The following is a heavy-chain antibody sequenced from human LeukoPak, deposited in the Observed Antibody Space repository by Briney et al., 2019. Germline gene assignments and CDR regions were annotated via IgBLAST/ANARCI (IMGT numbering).Heavy chain of an antibody. V-gene: IGHV3-7*04. J-gene: IGHJ4*02. D-gene: IGHD3-16*01. CDR3: ARGSAYHIY. CDR2: IKQDGSEK. CDR1: GFTFSSYA. Sequence: GGSLRLSCAASGFTFSSYAMNWVRQAPGQGLEWVDNIKQDGSEKYYVDSVKGRFTISRDNSKNSLYLQMNSPRAEDTAVYYCARGSAYHIYWGQGTLVTVSS.